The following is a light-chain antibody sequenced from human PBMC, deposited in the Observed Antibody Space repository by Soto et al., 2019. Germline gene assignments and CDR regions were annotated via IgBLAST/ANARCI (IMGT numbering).Light chain of an antibody. Sequence: QSVLTQPPSVSAAPGQKVTISCSGSSSNIGGNSVSWYQQLPGTAPKLLIYDDNKRPSGIPDRSSASKSGTSAKLGITGFQTGDEADYYCGSWDSSLSAYVFGTGKKVTAL. V-gene: IGLV1-51*01. CDR1: SSNIGGNS. CDR2: DDN. J-gene: IGLJ1*01. CDR3: GSWDSSLSAYV.